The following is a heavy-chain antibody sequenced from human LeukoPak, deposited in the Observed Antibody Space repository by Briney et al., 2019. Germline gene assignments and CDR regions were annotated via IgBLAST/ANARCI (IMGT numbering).Heavy chain of an antibody. V-gene: IGHV4-59*01. CDR3: ARDGAPEAADDAFDI. D-gene: IGHD6-13*01. CDR1: GGSISSYY. CDR2: IYYSGST. Sequence: SETLSLTCTVSGGSISSYYWSWIRQPPGKGLEWIGYIYYSGSTNYNPSLKSRVTISVDTSKNQFSLKLSSVTAADTAVYYCARDGAPEAADDAFDIWGRGTMVTVSS. J-gene: IGHJ3*02.